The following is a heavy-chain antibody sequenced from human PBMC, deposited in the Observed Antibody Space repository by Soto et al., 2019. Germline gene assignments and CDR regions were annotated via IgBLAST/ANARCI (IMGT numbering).Heavy chain of an antibody. CDR2: IYYSGST. CDR1: GGSISSSSYY. J-gene: IGHJ6*02. Sequence: SETLSLTCSVSGGSISSSSYYWGWIRQPPGKGLEWIGSIYYSGSTYYNPSLKSRVTISVDTSKNQFSLKLSSVTAADTAVYYCARQTMVRGVIGYYYYGMDVWGQGTTVTVSS. D-gene: IGHD3-10*01. V-gene: IGHV4-39*01. CDR3: ARQTMVRGVIGYYYYGMDV.